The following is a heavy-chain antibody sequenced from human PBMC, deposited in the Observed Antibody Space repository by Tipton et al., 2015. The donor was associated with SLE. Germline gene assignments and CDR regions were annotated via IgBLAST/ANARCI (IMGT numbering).Heavy chain of an antibody. CDR2: IYYSGST. CDR1: GGSISSSSYY. J-gene: IGHJ4*02. D-gene: IGHD3-16*01. Sequence: TLSLTCTVSGGSISSSSYYWGWIRQPPGKGLEWIGSIYYSGSTYYNPSLKSRVTISVDTSKNQFSLKLSSVTAADTAVYYCARDYGDYWGQGTLVTVSS. V-gene: IGHV4-39*01. CDR3: ARDYGDY.